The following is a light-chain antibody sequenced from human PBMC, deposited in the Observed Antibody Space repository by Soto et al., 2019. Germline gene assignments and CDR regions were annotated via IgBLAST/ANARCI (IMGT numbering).Light chain of an antibody. CDR3: QQANSFPLT. V-gene: IGKV3-15*01. Sequence: EIVMTQSPATLSVSPGERVTLSCRASQDISTNLAWYQQKPGQAPRLLIYGASTWATGLPARFSGSGSGTDFTLTISSLQSEDFATYYCQQANSFPLTFGGGTKVDIK. CDR2: GAS. J-gene: IGKJ4*01. CDR1: QDISTN.